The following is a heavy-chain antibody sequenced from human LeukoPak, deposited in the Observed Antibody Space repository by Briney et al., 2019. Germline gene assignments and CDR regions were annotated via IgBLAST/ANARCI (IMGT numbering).Heavy chain of an antibody. J-gene: IGHJ4*02. CDR1: GGSISNTNW. Sequence: SETLSLTCGVSGGSISNTNWWSWVRQPPGQGLEWVGEISLTGLTHYNPSLESRVTVSLDKSKNQLSLNLSSVTAADTAVYYCSRENGAFSPFGYWGQGTLVTVLS. V-gene: IGHV4-4*02. CDR2: ISLTGLT. D-gene: IGHD2-8*01. CDR3: SRENGAFSPFGY.